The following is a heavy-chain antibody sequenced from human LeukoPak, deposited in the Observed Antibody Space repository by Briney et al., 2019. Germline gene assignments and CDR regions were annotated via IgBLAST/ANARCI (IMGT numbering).Heavy chain of an antibody. CDR2: ISSSSSYI. J-gene: IGHJ3*02. Sequence: PGGSLRLSCAASGFTFSSYSMNWVRQAPGKGLEWVSSISSSSSYIYYADSVKGRFTISRDNAKNSLYLQVKSLRAEDTAVYYCARPNLYSTSLDAFDIWGQGTMVTVSS. D-gene: IGHD2-8*01. CDR3: ARPNLYSTSLDAFDI. V-gene: IGHV3-21*01. CDR1: GFTFSSYS.